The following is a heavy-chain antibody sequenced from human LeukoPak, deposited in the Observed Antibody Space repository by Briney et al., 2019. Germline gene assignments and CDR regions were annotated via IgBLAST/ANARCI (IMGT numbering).Heavy chain of an antibody. CDR1: GFNFNPYA. Sequence: PGGSLRLSCAASGFNFNPYAMSWVRQAPGKGLEWVAGIYGSGGGIQYADSVKGRFTISRDNSKNMLYLQMNSLRVEDTALYFCAKDYIARDGFWDFDYWGQGTLVTVSS. CDR3: AKDYIARDGFWDFDY. CDR2: IYGSGGGI. V-gene: IGHV3-23*01. J-gene: IGHJ4*02. D-gene: IGHD5-24*01.